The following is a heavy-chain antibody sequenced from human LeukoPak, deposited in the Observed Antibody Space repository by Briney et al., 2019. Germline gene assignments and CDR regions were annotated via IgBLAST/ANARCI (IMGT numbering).Heavy chain of an antibody. J-gene: IGHJ4*02. V-gene: IGHV3-30-3*01. CDR3: ARDREVGASSGFSDY. Sequence: GRSLRLSCAASGFTFSSYAMHWVRQAPGKGLEWVAVISYDGSNKYYADSVKGRFTISRDNSKNTLYLQMNSLRAEDTAVYYCARDREVGASSGFSDYWGQGTLVTVSS. CDR1: GFTFSSYA. D-gene: IGHD1-26*01. CDR2: ISYDGSNK.